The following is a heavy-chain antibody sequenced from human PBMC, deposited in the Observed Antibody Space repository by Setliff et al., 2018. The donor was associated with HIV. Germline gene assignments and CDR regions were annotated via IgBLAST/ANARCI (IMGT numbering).Heavy chain of an antibody. CDR3: ASVGCSGGSCYWFDP. CDR1: GGTFSSYA. CDR2: IIPILGIA. J-gene: IGHJ5*02. V-gene: IGHV1-69*10. Sequence: SVKVSCKASGGTFSSYAISWVRQAPGQGPEWMGGIIPILGIANYAQKFQGRVTITADESTSTAYMELSSLRSEDTAVYYCASVGCSGGSCYWFDPWGQGTLVTVSS. D-gene: IGHD2-15*01.